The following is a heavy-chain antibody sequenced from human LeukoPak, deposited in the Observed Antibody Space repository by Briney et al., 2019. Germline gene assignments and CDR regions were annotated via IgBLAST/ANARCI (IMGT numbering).Heavy chain of an antibody. CDR1: DGSISSYY. V-gene: IGHV4-59*01. J-gene: IGHJ4*02. Sequence: SETLSLTCTVSDGSISSYYWSWIRQPPGKGLEWIGYISYSGSTNYNPSLKSRVTISVDTSKNQFSLKVSSVTAADTAVYYCARQGSIGIDYWGQGTLVTVSS. CDR2: ISYSGST. CDR3: ARQGSIGIDY. D-gene: IGHD3-10*01.